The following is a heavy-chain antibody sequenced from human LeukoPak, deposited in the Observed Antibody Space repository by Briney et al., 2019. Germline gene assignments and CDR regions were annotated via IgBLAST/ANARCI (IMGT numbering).Heavy chain of an antibody. V-gene: IGHV4-39*07. CDR2: IYYSGST. Sequence: SETLSLTCTVSGSSITSSNYFWGWIRQSPGKGLEWIGSIYYSGSTYYNPSLKSRVTISVETSKIQFSLKLSSVTAADSAVYYCARDSCSSTSCRRKFDNWGQGTLVTVSS. J-gene: IGHJ4*02. D-gene: IGHD2-2*01. CDR1: GSSITSSNYF. CDR3: ARDSCSSTSCRRKFDN.